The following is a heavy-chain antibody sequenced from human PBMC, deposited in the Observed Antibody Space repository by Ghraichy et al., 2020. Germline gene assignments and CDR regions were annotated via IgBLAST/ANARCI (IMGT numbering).Heavy chain of an antibody. CDR3: ATDLADCSGNSCWLTLAV. J-gene: IGHJ6*02. D-gene: IGHD2-2*01. V-gene: IGHV1-24*01. CDR2: FDPEDGKT. CDR1: GDTLTERS. Sequence: ASVKVSCKVSGDTLTERSLHWVRQAPGEGLEWMGGFDPEDGKTMYAQKFQGRLTMTDDKSTDTAYMEMSSLRSEDTAMYYCATDLADCSGNSCWLTLAVWGQGTTVTVSS.